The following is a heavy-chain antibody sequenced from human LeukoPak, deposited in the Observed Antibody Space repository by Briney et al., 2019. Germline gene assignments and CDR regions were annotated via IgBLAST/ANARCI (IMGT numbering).Heavy chain of an antibody. V-gene: IGHV1-2*02. CDR1: GYTFTGYY. CDR2: INPNSGGT. D-gene: IGHD2-2*01. CDR3: ARDRRRTYDAFDI. J-gene: IGHJ3*02. Sequence: ASVKVSCKASGYTFTGYYIHWVRQAPGQGLEWMGWINPNSGGTNYAQKFQGRVTMTRDTSISTAYMELSRLRSDDTAMYYCARDRRRTYDAFDIWGQGTMVTVSS.